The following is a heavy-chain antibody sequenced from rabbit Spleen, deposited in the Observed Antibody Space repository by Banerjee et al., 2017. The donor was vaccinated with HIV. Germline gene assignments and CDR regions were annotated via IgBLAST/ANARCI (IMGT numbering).Heavy chain of an antibody. CDR1: GFSFRYRDV. Sequence: QEQLEESGRGLVKPEGSLTLTCKASGFSFRYRDVMCWVRQAPGKGLEWIACINTATGKDVYASWAKGRFTISKTSSTTVTLQMTSMTAADTATYLCARDLVGVSVGNFNLWGPGTLVTVS. V-gene: IGHV1S45*01. CDR3: ARDLVGVSVGNFNL. CDR2: INTATGKD. J-gene: IGHJ4*01. D-gene: IGHD5-1*01.